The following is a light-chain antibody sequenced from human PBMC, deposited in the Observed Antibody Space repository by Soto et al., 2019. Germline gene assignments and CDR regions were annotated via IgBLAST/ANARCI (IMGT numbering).Light chain of an antibody. CDR2: QVT. CDR1: INDVGGYNY. V-gene: IGLV2-8*01. CDR3: MSYAGGNRFV. Sequence: QSVLTQPPSASGSPGQSVTISCAGTINDVGGYNYVSWYQQHPGKVPQLMIYQVTERPSGVPDRFSASKSDTTASLTISGLQAEDEGDYYCMSYAGGNRFVFGTGTKVTVL. J-gene: IGLJ1*01.